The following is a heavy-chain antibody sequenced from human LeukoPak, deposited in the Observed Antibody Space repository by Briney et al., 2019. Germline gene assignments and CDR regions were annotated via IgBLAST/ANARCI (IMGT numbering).Heavy chain of an antibody. CDR1: GFTLDNYR. CDR3: TKRVKYGGTWDHFAD. CDR2: VNADGGNT. V-gene: IGHV3-23*01. D-gene: IGHD1-26*01. Sequence: GGSLRLSCAASGFTLDNYRMSCVRQAPGKGLEWVSTVNADGGNTYYADSVKGRFTISRDNSKSTLILQMNSLRVEDTALYYCTKRVKYGGTWDHFADWGQGTLVTVSS. J-gene: IGHJ4*02.